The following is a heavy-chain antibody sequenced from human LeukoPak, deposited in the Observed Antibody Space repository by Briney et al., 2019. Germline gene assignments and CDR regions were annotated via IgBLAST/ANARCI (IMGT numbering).Heavy chain of an antibody. CDR1: GYTLTELS. V-gene: IGHV1-24*01. J-gene: IGHJ4*02. CDR3: ARDISHRYNYDSSGYYLLFHY. Sequence: ASVKVSCKVSGYTLTELSMHWVRQAPGKGLEWMGGFDPEDGETIYAQKFQGRVTMTEDTSTDTAYMELRSLRSDDTAVYYCARDISHRYNYDSSGYYLLFHYWGQGTLVTVSS. D-gene: IGHD3-22*01. CDR2: FDPEDGET.